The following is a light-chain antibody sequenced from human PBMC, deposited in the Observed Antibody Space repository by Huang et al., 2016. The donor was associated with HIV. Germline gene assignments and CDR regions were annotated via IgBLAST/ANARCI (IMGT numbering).Light chain of an antibody. CDR1: QSISTY. Sequence: DIQMTQSPSSLSASIGDRVTITCRASQSISTYLNWYQHKPGKAPNLLICAASSLQSGVPSRFSGSGSGTDFTLTINSLQPEDFATYYCQQSYSTPVTFGQGTKGEIK. CDR3: QQSYSTPVT. J-gene: IGKJ1*01. V-gene: IGKV1-39*01. CDR2: AAS.